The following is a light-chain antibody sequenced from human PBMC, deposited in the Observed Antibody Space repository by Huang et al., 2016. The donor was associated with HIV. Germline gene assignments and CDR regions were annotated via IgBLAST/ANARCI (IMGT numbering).Light chain of an antibody. CDR3: QQYNNWLA. Sequence: EIVMTQSPATLSVSPGERATLSCRASQTVNSNLAWYQHKPGQAHRLLIYGASTRATGVPDRFSGSGSGTKVTRTISSLQSEDVAVYYCQQYNNWLAFGQGTKVEIK. J-gene: IGKJ1*01. CDR2: GAS. CDR1: QTVNSN. V-gene: IGKV3D-15*01.